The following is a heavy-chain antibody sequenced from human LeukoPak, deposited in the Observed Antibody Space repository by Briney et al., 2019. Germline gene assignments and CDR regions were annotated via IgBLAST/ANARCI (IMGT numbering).Heavy chain of an antibody. CDR1: GFTFSDYA. Sequence: GGSLRLSCAASGFASGFTFSDYAVSWVRQAPGKGPEWVASVNGRGATTYYADSVRGRFTISRDNSKNTLYLQMISLGADDTAIYFCAKAPATGEGYYFYYMDVWGKGTTVTVSS. V-gene: IGHV3-23*01. J-gene: IGHJ6*03. CDR3: AKAPATGEGYYFYYMDV. CDR2: VNGRGATT. D-gene: IGHD7-27*01.